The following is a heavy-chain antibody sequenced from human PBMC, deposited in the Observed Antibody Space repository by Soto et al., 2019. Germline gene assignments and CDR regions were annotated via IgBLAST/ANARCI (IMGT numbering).Heavy chain of an antibody. Sequence: QVQLPESGPGLVTPSQTLSLTCTVSADSIRRGGYYWSWLRQPPGKGLAWIGYISDSGRTYYNPSLKSRVTISADTSKTQFSLKLRFVTAADTAVYYCARNDSGSKNFDYWGQGTLVTVSS. CDR2: ISDSGRT. CDR3: ARNDSGSKNFDY. J-gene: IGHJ4*02. V-gene: IGHV4-31*03. CDR1: ADSIRRGGYY. D-gene: IGHD3-10*01.